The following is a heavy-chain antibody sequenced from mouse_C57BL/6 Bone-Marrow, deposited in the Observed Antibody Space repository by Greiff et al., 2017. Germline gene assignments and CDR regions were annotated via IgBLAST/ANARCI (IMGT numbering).Heavy chain of an antibody. J-gene: IGHJ4*01. Sequence: EVMLVESGGGLVKPGGSLKLSCAASGFTFSDYGMHWVRQAPEKGLEWVAYISSGSSTIYYADTVKGRFTISRDNAKNTLFLQRTSLRSEDTAMYYCAISTVVATDAMDYWGQGTSVTVSS. D-gene: IGHD1-1*01. CDR3: AISTVVATDAMDY. CDR2: ISSGSSTI. CDR1: GFTFSDYG. V-gene: IGHV5-17*01.